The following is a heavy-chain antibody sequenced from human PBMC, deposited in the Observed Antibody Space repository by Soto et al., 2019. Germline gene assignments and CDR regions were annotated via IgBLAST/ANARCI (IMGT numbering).Heavy chain of an antibody. Sequence: QVQLVQSGAEEKKPGASVKVSCKASGYTFTSYAMHWVRQAPGQRLEWMGWINAGNGNTKYSQKFQGRVTITRDTSASTAYMELRSLRSDDTAVYYCARAWYSSSWYGYYFDYWGQGTLVTVSS. CDR1: GYTFTSYA. J-gene: IGHJ4*02. CDR3: ARAWYSSSWYGYYFDY. D-gene: IGHD6-13*01. V-gene: IGHV1-3*05. CDR2: INAGNGNT.